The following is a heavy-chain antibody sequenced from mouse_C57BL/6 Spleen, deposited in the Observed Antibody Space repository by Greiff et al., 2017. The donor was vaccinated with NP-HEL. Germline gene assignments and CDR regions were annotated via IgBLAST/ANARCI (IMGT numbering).Heavy chain of an antibody. J-gene: IGHJ4*01. D-gene: IGHD5-5*01. CDR2: IDPSDSYT. Sequence: QVQLQQPGAELVMPGASVKLSCKASGYTFTSYWMHWVKQRPGQGLEWIGEIDPSDSYTNYNQKFKGKSTLTVDKSSSTAYMQLSSLTSEDSAVYYCARSLPYYAMDYWGQGTSGTVSS. CDR1: GYTFTSYW. V-gene: IGHV1-69*01. CDR3: ARSLPYYAMDY.